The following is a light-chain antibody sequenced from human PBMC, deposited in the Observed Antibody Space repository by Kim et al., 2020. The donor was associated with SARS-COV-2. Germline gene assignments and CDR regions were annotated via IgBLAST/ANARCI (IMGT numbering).Light chain of an antibody. CDR1: SGHINYA. CDR3: QSWDTGIQM. CDR2: INSDGSY. J-gene: IGLJ3*02. V-gene: IGLV4-69*01. Sequence: QPVLTQSPSASASLGAQVRLTCTLNSGHINYAVAWHQQQAEKGPRYLMRINSDGSYYKGDGIPDRFSGSSSDYERHLIISSLQSEDEAYYYCQSWDTGIQMFGGGTQLTVL.